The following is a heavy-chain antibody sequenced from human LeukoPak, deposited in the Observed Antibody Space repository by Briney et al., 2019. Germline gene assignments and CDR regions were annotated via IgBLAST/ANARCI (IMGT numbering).Heavy chain of an antibody. CDR2: ITWNSDSI. Sequence: GGSLRLSCAASGFIFDDYAMHWVRQAPGKGLEWVSGITWNSDSIDYADSVKGRFTISRDNAKNSLYLQMNSLRAEDTAVYYCARLAFVYWSRPDFDYWGQGTLVTVSS. J-gene: IGHJ4*02. D-gene: IGHD1-26*01. V-gene: IGHV3-9*01. CDR1: GFIFDDYA. CDR3: ARLAFVYWSRPDFDY.